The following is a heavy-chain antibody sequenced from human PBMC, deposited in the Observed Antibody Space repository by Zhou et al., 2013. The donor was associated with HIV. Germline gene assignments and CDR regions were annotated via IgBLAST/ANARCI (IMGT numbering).Heavy chain of an antibody. J-gene: IGHJ6*02. CDR2: ISAYSGHT. CDR1: GYTFTTYS. Sequence: QVQLVQSGAEVKKPGASVKVSCKASGYTFTTYSISWVRQAPGQGLEWMGWISAYSGHTKYAQKLQGRVTMSTDRPTSTVYMELRSLRSDDTAVYYCARDRRIAAATGPDYYYAMDVWGQGTTVIVSS. V-gene: IGHV1-18*01. CDR3: ARDRRIAAATGPDYYYAMDV. D-gene: IGHD6-13*01.